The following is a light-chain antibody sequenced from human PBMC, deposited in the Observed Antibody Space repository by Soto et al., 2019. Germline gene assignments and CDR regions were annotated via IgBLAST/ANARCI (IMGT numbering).Light chain of an antibody. J-gene: IGLJ1*01. CDR2: EVS. CDR1: HSDVGSYNL. CDR3: CSYAGSTTQTYV. Sequence: QSVLTQPASVSDSPGHSITISCTGTHSDVGSYNLVSWYQQHPGKAPKVIIYEVSERPSGASDRFSGSKSGNTASLMISGLQAEDEADYYCCSYAGSTTQTYVFGRGTKVTVL. V-gene: IGLV2-23*02.